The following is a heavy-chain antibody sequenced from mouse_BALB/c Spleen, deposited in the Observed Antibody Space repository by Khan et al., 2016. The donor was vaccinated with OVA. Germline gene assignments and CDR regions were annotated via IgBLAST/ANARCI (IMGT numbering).Heavy chain of an antibody. CDR3: ARWLLAY. Sequence: VQLQQSGAELAKPGASVKMSCKASGYTFTSYWMHWVKQRPGQGLEWIGYINPSTGYTEYNQKFMDKATLTADKSSSTAYMQLSSLTSEDSAVYYCARWLLAYWGQGTLVTVSA. D-gene: IGHD2-2*01. V-gene: IGHV1-7*01. CDR2: INPSTGYT. CDR1: GYTFTSYW. J-gene: IGHJ3*01.